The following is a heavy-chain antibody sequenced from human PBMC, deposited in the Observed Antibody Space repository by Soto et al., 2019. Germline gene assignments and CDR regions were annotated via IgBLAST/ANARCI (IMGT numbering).Heavy chain of an antibody. J-gene: IGHJ4*02. CDR3: ARVARGWLQSYCDY. CDR2: IIPISGTA. CDR1: GGTFSSYA. D-gene: IGHD5-12*01. V-gene: IGHV1-69*12. Sequence: QVQLVQSGAEVKKPGSSVKVSCKASGGTFSSYAISWVRQAPGQGLEWMGGIIPISGTANNAQKFQGRVTITAEESTSTAYMELSSLRSEDTAVYYCARVARGWLQSYCDYWCQGTLVTVSS.